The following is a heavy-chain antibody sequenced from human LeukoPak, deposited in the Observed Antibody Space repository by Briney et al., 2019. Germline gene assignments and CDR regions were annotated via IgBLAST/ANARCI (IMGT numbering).Heavy chain of an antibody. CDR3: AREEARVYSGYDGGPFDY. J-gene: IGHJ4*02. V-gene: IGHV3-30-3*01. D-gene: IGHD5-12*01. CDR2: ISCDGSNK. CDR1: GFTFSSYA. Sequence: TGGSLRLSCAASGFTFSSYAMNWVRQAPGKGLEWVSVISCDGSNKYYADSVKGRFTISRDNSKNTLYLQMNSLRAEDTAVYYCAREEARVYSGYDGGPFDYWGQGTLVTVSS.